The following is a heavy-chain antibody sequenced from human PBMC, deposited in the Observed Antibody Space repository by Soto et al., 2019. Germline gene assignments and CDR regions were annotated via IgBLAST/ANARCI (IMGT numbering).Heavy chain of an antibody. V-gene: IGHV1-3*01. Sequence: QVQLVQSGAEVKKPGASVKVSCEASGYTFTGYVIHWVRQAPGHRPEWMGWINAGNGNTRYSQNFQGGVTITSDTSASTAYMDLSSLRSEDTAVYYCARSGYLTSTGCSNWFDPWGQGTLVTFAS. CDR2: INAGNGNT. J-gene: IGHJ5*02. CDR3: ARSGYLTSTGCSNWFDP. CDR1: GYTFTGYV. D-gene: IGHD2-2*01.